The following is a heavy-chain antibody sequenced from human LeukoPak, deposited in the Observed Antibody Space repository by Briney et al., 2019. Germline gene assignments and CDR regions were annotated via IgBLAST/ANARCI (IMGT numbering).Heavy chain of an antibody. V-gene: IGHV1-18*01. Sequence: ASVKVSCKASGYTFTNYGISWVRQAPGQGLEWMGWISAYNGNTNYAQKLQGRVTMTTDTSTSTAYMELRSLRSDDTAVYYCARERKTYYDFWSGYSEDWFDPWGQGTLVTVSS. CDR1: GYTFTNYG. CDR2: ISAYNGNT. CDR3: ARERKTYYDFWSGYSEDWFDP. D-gene: IGHD3-3*01. J-gene: IGHJ5*02.